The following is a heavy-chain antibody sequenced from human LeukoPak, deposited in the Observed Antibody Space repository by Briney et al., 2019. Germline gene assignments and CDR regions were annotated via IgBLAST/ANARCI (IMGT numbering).Heavy chain of an antibody. CDR2: ISYDGSNK. D-gene: IGHD2-2*01. CDR1: GFTFSSYA. CDR3: AAPSYCSSTSCVQYYYYGMDV. J-gene: IGHJ6*02. Sequence: PGGSLRLSCAASGFTFSSYAMHWVRQAPGKGLEWVGVISYDGSNKYYADSVKGRFTISRDNSKNTLYLQMNSLRAEDTAVYYCAAPSYCSSTSCVQYYYYGMDVWGQGTTVTVSS. V-gene: IGHV3-30-3*01.